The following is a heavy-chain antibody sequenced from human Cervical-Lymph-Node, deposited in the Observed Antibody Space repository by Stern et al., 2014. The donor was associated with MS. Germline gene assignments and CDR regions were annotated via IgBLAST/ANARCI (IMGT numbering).Heavy chain of an antibody. CDR3: ATSSSGRLHRH. V-gene: IGHV1-69-2*01. Sequence: EVQLEESGADVKKPGATVKISCKFSGDAFIDYFIHWVQQAPGKGLEGMGRVDPEDGETVFVERFQGRVTMTADTSTDTAYMELSSLRPEDTAVYYCATSSSGRLHRHWGQGTLVTVSS. D-gene: IGHD1-26*01. CDR2: VDPEDGET. CDR1: GDAFIDYF. J-gene: IGHJ4*02.